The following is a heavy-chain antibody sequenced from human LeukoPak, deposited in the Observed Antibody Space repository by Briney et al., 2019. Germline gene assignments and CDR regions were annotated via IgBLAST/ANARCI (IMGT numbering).Heavy chain of an antibody. CDR3: ARESVWGSYRFFDY. CDR1: GGSISSGDYY. Sequence: PSQTLSLTCTVSGGSISSGDYYRSWIRQPPGKGLEWIGYIYYSGSTYYNPSLKGRVTISVDTSKNQFSLKLSSVTAADTAVYYCARESVWGSYRFFDYWGQGTLVTVSS. CDR2: IYYSGST. J-gene: IGHJ4*02. V-gene: IGHV4-30-4*01. D-gene: IGHD3-16*02.